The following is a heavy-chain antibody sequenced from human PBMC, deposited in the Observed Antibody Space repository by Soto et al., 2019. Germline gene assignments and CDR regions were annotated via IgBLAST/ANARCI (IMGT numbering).Heavy chain of an antibody. CDR1: GFTFSSYA. V-gene: IGHV3-30-3*01. CDR3: ARDRDSEAAAGVQFDY. D-gene: IGHD6-13*01. J-gene: IGHJ4*02. CDR2: ISYDGSNK. Sequence: GGSLRLSCAASGFTFSSYAMHWVRQAPGKGLEWVAVISYDGSNKYYADSVKGRFTISRDNSKNTLYLQMNSLRAEDTAVYYCARDRDSEAAAGVQFDYWGQGTLVTVSS.